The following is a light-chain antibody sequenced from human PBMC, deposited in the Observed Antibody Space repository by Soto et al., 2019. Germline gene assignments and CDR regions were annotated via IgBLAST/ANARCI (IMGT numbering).Light chain of an antibody. J-gene: IGKJ5*01. CDR3: QQRSNWPT. CDR2: DAS. V-gene: IGKV3-11*01. Sequence: EVVLTQSPGTLSLSPGARATLSCRASQFVSSTYLAWYQQKPGQAPRLLIYDASNRATGIPARFSGSGSGTDFTLTISSLEPEDFAVYYCQQRSNWPTFGQGTRRRL. CDR1: QFVSSTY.